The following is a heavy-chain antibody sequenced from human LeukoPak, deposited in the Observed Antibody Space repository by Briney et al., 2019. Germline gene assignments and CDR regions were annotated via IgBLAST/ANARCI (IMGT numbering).Heavy chain of an antibody. CDR1: GYSISSGCY. CDR3: ARQHDSYHYYYVDV. D-gene: IGHD6-13*01. CDR2: LYHSDSI. Sequence: SETLSLTCAVSGYSISSGCYWIWIRQPPGKGLEWIGSLYHSDSIYYNPSLESRVTMSVDTSKNQFSLKLSFVTAADTAVYYCARQHDSYHYYYVDVWGKGTTVTVSS. J-gene: IGHJ6*03. V-gene: IGHV4-38-2*01.